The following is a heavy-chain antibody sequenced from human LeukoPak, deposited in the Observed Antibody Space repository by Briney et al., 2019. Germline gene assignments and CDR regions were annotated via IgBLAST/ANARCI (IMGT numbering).Heavy chain of an antibody. CDR2: ISYDGSNK. D-gene: IGHD3-10*01. CDR1: GFTFSSYA. J-gene: IGHJ4*02. CDR3: ARVKAVLLWFGDPPGTDY. V-gene: IGHV3-30-3*01. Sequence: GGSLRLSCAASGFTFSSYAMHWVRQAPGKGLEWVAVISYDGSNKYYADSVKGRFTISRDNSKNTLYLQMNSLRAEDTAVYYCARVKAVLLWFGDPPGTDYWGQGTLVTVSS.